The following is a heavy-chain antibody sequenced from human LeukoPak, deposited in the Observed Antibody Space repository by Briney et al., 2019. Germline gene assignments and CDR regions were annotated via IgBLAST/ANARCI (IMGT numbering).Heavy chain of an antibody. CDR2: IYYSGST. CDR1: GGSISSYY. J-gene: IGHJ4*02. CDR3: ARSYSGSYFSY. Sequence: SETLSLTCTVSGGSISSYYWSWIRQPPGEGLEWIGYIYYSGSTNYNPSLKSRVTISVDTSKNQFPLKLSSVTAADTAVYYCARSYSGSYFSYWGQGTLVTVSS. V-gene: IGHV4-59*08. D-gene: IGHD1-26*01.